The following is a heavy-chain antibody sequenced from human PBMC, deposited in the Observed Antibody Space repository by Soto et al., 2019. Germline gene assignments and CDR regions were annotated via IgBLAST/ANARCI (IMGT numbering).Heavy chain of an antibody. Sequence: QVQLEQSGAEVRKPGASVKVSCKTSGYTFTDFDINWVRQAPGQGLEWMGWMNPDNGNTGYAQSFQGRISMNGNTSLSTVYMELSSLRSDDTAVYFCARKAGLHNYYYLDVWGKGTTVTVAS. D-gene: IGHD6-19*01. CDR2: MNPDNGNT. V-gene: IGHV1-8*01. CDR3: ARKAGLHNYYYLDV. J-gene: IGHJ6*03. CDR1: GYTFTDFD.